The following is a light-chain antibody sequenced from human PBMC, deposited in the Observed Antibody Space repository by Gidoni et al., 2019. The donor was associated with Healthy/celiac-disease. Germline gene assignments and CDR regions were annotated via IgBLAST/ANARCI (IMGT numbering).Light chain of an antibody. CDR2: AAS. J-gene: IGKJ3*01. CDR1: QSISSY. CDR3: QQCYSTPPG. V-gene: IGKV1-39*01. Sequence: DIQMTQSPSSLSASVGDRVTISCRASQSISSYLNWYQQKPGKAPKLLIYAASTLQSGVPARFSGSGSGTEFTLTISSLQSEDFATYYCQQCYSTPPGFGPGTKVDIK.